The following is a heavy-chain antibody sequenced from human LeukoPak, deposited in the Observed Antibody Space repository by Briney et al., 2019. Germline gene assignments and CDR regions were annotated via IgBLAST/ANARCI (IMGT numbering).Heavy chain of an antibody. CDR3: ARVRGRSSSFRTSWTLIDY. Sequence: GSVKVSCKASGYTFTTYGISWVRQAPGQGLEWMGWINPYNGDTNYAQKLQGRVTMTTDTSTSTAYMELRSLRSDDTAVYYCARVRGRSSSFRTSWTLIDYWGQGTLVTVSS. CDR2: INPYNGDT. D-gene: IGHD6-13*01. V-gene: IGHV1-18*01. CDR1: GYTFTTYG. J-gene: IGHJ4*02.